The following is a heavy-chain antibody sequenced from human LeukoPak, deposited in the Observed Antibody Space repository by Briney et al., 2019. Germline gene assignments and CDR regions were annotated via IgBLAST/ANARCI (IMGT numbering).Heavy chain of an antibody. D-gene: IGHD3-22*01. J-gene: IGHJ4*02. Sequence: SETLSLTCTVSGYSISSGYYWGWIRQPPGKGLVWIGSIYHSGSTYYNPSLKSRVTISVDTSKNQFSLKLSSVTAADTAAYYCARVVLSSGYRSFDYWGQGTLVTVSS. CDR1: GYSISSGYY. V-gene: IGHV4-38-2*02. CDR3: ARVVLSSGYRSFDY. CDR2: IYHSGST.